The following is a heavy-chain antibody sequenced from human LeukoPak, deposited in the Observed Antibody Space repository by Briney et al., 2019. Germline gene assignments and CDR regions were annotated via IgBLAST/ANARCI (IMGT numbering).Heavy chain of an antibody. Sequence: SETLSLTCTVSGGSISSSSYYWGWIRQPPGKGLEWIGSIYYSGSTYYNPSLKSRVTISVDTSKNQFSLKLSSVTAADTAVYYCARRGMGIAVAGPDYWGQGTLVTVSS. CDR3: ARRGMGIAVAGPDY. J-gene: IGHJ4*02. V-gene: IGHV4-39*07. D-gene: IGHD6-19*01. CDR1: GGSISSSSYY. CDR2: IYYSGST.